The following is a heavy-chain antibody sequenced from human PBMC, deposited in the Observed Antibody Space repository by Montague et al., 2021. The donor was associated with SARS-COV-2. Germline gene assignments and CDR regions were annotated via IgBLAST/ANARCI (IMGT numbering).Heavy chain of an antibody. CDR2: ISYSGRT. V-gene: IGHV4-39*01. CDR3: ASSYYYGSGTYVYNYYMDA. CDR1: GGSVSSSPYY. J-gene: IGHJ6*03. Sequence: SETLSLTCTVSGGSVSSSPYYWGWIRQPPGRGLEWVGSISYSGRTYFSPSLKSRLTISVDSSENRFSLRLSSVTAADTAVYYCASSYYYGSGTYVYNYYMDAWGKGTTVPVSS. D-gene: IGHD3-10*01.